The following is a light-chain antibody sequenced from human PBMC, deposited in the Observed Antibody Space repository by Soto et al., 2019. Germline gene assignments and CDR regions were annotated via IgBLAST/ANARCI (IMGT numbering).Light chain of an antibody. Sequence: DIQMTQSPSFVSESAGDRVTITCRASQGISSWLAWYQQKPGRAPKLLIYAASRLQGGVPLRFSGSGSGTEFNLSISSLQPEDVATYDCQQLDSFTLTFGQGTRREIK. CDR1: QGISSW. CDR3: QQLDSFTLT. J-gene: IGKJ5*01. CDR2: AAS. V-gene: IGKV1-12*01.